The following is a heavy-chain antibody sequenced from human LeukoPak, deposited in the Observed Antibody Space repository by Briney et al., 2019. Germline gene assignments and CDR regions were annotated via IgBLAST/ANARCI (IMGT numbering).Heavy chain of an antibody. J-gene: IGHJ6*02. CDR2: ISSSSSYI. D-gene: IGHD3-9*01. Sequence: PGGSLRLSCAASGFTFSSYSMSWVRQAPGKGLEWVSSISSSSSYIYYADSVKGRFTISRDNAKNSLYLQMNSLSAEDTAVYYCASLFDILTGYPPAEGYYGMDVWGQGTTVTVSS. CDR3: ASLFDILTGYPPAEGYYGMDV. CDR1: GFTFSSYS. V-gene: IGHV3-21*01.